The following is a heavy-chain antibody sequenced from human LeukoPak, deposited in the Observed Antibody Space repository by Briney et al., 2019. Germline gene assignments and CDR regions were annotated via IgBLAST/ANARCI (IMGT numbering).Heavy chain of an antibody. V-gene: IGHV1-2*02. CDR3: ARDEYSSSSYAFDI. Sequence: GASVKVSCKASGYTFTGYYMHWVRQAPGQGLEWMGWSNPNSGGTNYAQKFQGRVTMTRDTSISTAYMELSRLRSDDTAVYYCARDEYSSSSYAFDIWGQGTMVTVSS. CDR2: SNPNSGGT. J-gene: IGHJ3*02. D-gene: IGHD6-6*01. CDR1: GYTFTGYY.